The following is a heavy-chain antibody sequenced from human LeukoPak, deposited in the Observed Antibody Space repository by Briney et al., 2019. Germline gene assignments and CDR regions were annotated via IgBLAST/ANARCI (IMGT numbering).Heavy chain of an antibody. J-gene: IGHJ4*02. D-gene: IGHD2-2*01. V-gene: IGHV4-34*01. Sequence: SETLSLTCAVYGGSFSGYYWSWTRQPPGKGLEWIGEINHSGSTNYNPSLKSRVTISVDTSKNQFSLKLSSVTAADTAVYYCARGRRGNIVVVPAALGVYYFDYWGQGTLVTVSS. CDR3: ARGRRGNIVVVPAALGVYYFDY. CDR2: INHSGST. CDR1: GGSFSGYY.